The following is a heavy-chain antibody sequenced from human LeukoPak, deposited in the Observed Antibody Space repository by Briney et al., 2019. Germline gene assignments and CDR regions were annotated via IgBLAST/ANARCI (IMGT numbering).Heavy chain of an antibody. J-gene: IGHJ4*02. CDR1: GFTFNNYG. Sequence: GGSLRLSCAASGFTFNNYGMNWVRQAPGKGLEWVSSISGSSNYIYYADSVKGRFTISRDNAKNSLYLQMNSLRAEDTAVYYCARDTDYASGTMYDYWGQGTLVAVSS. CDR2: ISGSSNYI. D-gene: IGHD3-10*01. V-gene: IGHV3-21*01. CDR3: ARDTDYASGTMYDY.